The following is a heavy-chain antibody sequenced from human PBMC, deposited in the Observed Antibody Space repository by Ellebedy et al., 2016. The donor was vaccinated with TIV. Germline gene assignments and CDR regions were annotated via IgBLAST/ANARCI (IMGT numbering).Heavy chain of an antibody. CDR1: GFTLSTYW. Sequence: GGSLRLXCVASGFTLSTYWMHWVRQAPGKGLEWVANIKEDGSTKYYVDSVKGRFTISRDNAKNSLYLQMNSLGAEDTAVYYCARAIGAGDGTWGQGALVTVSS. V-gene: IGHV3-7*01. D-gene: IGHD2-15*01. CDR3: ARAIGAGDGT. J-gene: IGHJ5*02. CDR2: IKEDGSTK.